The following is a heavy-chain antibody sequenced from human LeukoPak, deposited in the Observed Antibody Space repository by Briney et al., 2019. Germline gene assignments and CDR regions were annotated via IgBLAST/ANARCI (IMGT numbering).Heavy chain of an antibody. J-gene: IGHJ6*03. CDR3: AKAGVPDYDFWSGYSWYYYMDV. Sequence: GGSLRLSCTGSGFTFSAYALSWVRQAPGKGLEWVSAINANGDTYYADSVKGRVTIYRDNSLKTLFLQMNSLGAEDSAVYYCAKAGVPDYDFWSGYSWYYYMDVWGKGTTVTVSS. D-gene: IGHD3-3*01. CDR1: GFTFSAYA. CDR2: INANGDT. V-gene: IGHV3-23*01.